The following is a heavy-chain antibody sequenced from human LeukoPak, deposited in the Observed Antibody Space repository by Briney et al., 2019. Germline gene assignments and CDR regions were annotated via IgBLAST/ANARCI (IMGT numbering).Heavy chain of an antibody. J-gene: IGHJ6*03. CDR1: GGSISSYY. Sequence: PSETLSLTCTVSGGSISSYYWSWIRQPPGQGLEGIGYIYYSGSTNYNPSRKSRVTISVDTSKNQFSPKLSSVTAADTAVYYCARGNYDILTGYYNIYYYMDVWGKGTTVTISS. CDR2: IYYSGST. CDR3: ARGNYDILTGYYNIYYYMDV. D-gene: IGHD3-9*01. V-gene: IGHV4-59*01.